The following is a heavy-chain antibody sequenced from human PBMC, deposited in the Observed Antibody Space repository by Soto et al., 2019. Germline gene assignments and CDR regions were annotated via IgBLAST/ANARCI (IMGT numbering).Heavy chain of an antibody. J-gene: IGHJ3*02. D-gene: IGHD5-18*01. Sequence: SETLSLTCTVSGGSISSGGYSWSWIRQHPGKGLEWIGYIYYSGSTYYNPSLKSRVTISVDTSKNQFSLRAEDTAVYYCAKESTARVSHMFDIWGQGTMVTVSS. CDR3: AKESTARVSHMFDI. V-gene: IGHV4-31*03. CDR2: IYYSGST. CDR1: GGSISSGGYS.